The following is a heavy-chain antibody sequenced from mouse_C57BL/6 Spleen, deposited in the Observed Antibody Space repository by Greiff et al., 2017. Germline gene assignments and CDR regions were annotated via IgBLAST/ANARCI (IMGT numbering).Heavy chain of an antibody. Sequence: QVQLKQPGAELVRPGSSVKLSCKASGYTFTSYWMHWVKQRPIQGLEWIGNIDPSDSETHYNQKFKDKATLTVDKSSSTAYMQLSNLTSEDSAVYYCAKSGSRPPMDYWGQGTSVTVSS. CDR2: IDPSDSET. V-gene: IGHV1-52*01. D-gene: IGHD1-1*01. CDR1: GYTFTSYW. CDR3: AKSGSRPPMDY. J-gene: IGHJ4*01.